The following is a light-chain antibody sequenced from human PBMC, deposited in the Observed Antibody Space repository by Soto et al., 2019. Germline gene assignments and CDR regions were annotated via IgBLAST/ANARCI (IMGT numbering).Light chain of an antibody. Sequence: DIVMTQSPDSLAVSLGERATINCKSSQSILYTPNNNNYLAWFQQKPGQPPRLLIYWASTRESGVPDRFSGSGSGTDFTLTISSLQAEDVAGYYCQQYYNTFPTFGQGTKVEIK. J-gene: IGKJ1*01. CDR3: QQYYNTFPT. V-gene: IGKV4-1*01. CDR1: QSILYTPNNNNY. CDR2: WAS.